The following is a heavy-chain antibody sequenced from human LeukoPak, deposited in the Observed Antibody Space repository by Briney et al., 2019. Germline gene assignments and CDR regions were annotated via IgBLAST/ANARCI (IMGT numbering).Heavy chain of an antibody. J-gene: IGHJ4*02. CDR2: ISGNGLQT. CDR3: SKDANYLESSGYCIPFDY. D-gene: IGHD2-21*02. V-gene: IGHV3-23*01. Sequence: GGSLRLSCSASGFTFSRFAMTWVRHLPGKGLEWVSTISGNGLQTFYADSVKGRFSVSRDNSVNIVYLQMDSLRADDSALYSCSKDANYLESSGYCIPFDYWGPGTLVTVAS. CDR1: GFTFSRFA.